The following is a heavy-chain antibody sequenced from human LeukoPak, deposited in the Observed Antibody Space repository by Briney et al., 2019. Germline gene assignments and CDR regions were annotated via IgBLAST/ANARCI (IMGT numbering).Heavy chain of an antibody. D-gene: IGHD5-18*01. V-gene: IGHV4-34*01. J-gene: IGHJ4*02. CDR2: INHSGST. CDR3: ARPWIQLFTPDFDL. Sequence: SETLSLTCAVYGGSFSGYYWSWIRQPPGNGLEWIGEINHSGSTNYNPSLKSRVAISVDTSKNQFSLQLSSVPAADTAVYYCARPWIQLFTPDFDLWGQGTLVTVSS. CDR1: GGSFSGYY.